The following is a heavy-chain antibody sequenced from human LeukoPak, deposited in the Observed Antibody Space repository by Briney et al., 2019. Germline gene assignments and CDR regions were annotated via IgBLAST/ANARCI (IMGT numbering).Heavy chain of an antibody. V-gene: IGHV1-2*02. Sequence: ASVKVSCKASGYTFTGYYMHWVRQAPGQGLEWMGWINPNSGGTNYAQKFQGRVTMTRDSSISTAYMELSRLRSDDTAVYYCARGTWFGELWAFDYWGQGTLVTVSS. CDR2: INPNSGGT. CDR3: ARGTWFGELWAFDY. D-gene: IGHD3-10*01. CDR1: GYTFTGYY. J-gene: IGHJ4*02.